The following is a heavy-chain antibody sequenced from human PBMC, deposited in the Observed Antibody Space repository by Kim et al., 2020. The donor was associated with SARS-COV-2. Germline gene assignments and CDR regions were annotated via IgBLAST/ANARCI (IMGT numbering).Heavy chain of an antibody. CDR2: K. V-gene: IGHV3-7*01. CDR3: ARVSGGSWDFDY. Sequence: KYYVDDKKGRFTISKDNAKNSLYLQMNGRRAEDTAVYYCARVSGGSWDFDYWGQGTLVTVSS. J-gene: IGHJ4*02. D-gene: IGHD2-15*01.